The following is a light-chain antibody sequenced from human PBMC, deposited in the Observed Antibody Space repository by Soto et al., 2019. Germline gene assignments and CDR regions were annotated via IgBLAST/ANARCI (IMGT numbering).Light chain of an antibody. CDR2: GAT. V-gene: IGKV1-8*01. J-gene: IGKJ1*01. CDR1: QGLGNS. CDR3: QQYYSYPRT. Sequence: AIQMTQSPPLISASTGDRVTLTCRASQGLGNSLAWYQQKPGQAPKLLIYGATTLQTGVPSRFSGRGSATEFTLTISCLQSEDFPTYYYQQYYSYPRTFAQGTKVEVK.